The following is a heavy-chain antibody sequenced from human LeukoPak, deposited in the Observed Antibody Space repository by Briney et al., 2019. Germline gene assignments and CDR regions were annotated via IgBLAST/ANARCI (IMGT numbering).Heavy chain of an antibody. V-gene: IGHV1-69*13. J-gene: IGHJ4*02. CDR1: GGTFSSYA. CDR3: AIPPTTYGNYAGYFDY. Sequence: ASLKLSCKASGGTFSSYAISWVRQAPGQGLEWMGGIIPIFGAAHYAQKLQGRVTITADESTSTAYMELSSLRSEDTATYYCAIPPTTYGNYAGYFDYWGQGTLVTVPS. CDR2: IIPIFGAA. D-gene: IGHD4-11*01.